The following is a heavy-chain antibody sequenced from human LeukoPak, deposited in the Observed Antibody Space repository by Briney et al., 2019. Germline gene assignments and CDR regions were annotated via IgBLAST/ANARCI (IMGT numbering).Heavy chain of an antibody. CDR3: ANGYSSSGPSFDY. J-gene: IGHJ4*02. CDR2: ISGSGGST. D-gene: IGHD6-13*01. CDR1: GFTFSSYA. Sequence: PGGSLRLSCAASGFTFSSYAMSWVRQAPGKGLEWVSAISGSGGSTYYADSVKGRFTISRDNSKYTLYLQMNSLRAEDTAVYYCANGYSSSGPSFDYWGQGTLVTVSS. V-gene: IGHV3-23*01.